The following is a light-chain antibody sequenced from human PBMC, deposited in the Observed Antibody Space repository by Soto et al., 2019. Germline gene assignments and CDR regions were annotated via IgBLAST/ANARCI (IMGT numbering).Light chain of an antibody. V-gene: IGLV7-43*01. J-gene: IGLJ2*01. CDR1: TGAVTSNYY. Sequence: QTVVTQEPSLTVSPGGTVTLTCASSTGAVTSNYYPNWFQQKPGQVPRALIFATNNVHSWTPARFSGSLLGGKAALTLSGVQPEDEAEYYCLLFYGGVHVFGGGTKVTVL. CDR3: LLFYGGVHV. CDR2: ATN.